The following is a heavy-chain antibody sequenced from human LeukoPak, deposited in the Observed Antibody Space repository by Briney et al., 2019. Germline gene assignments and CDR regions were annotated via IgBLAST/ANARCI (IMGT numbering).Heavy chain of an antibody. Sequence: SETLSLTCTVSVRSISSSSYYWGWIRQPPGKGLEWIANIYYSGSTYYNPSLKSRVTISVDTSKNQLSLKLSAVTAADTAVYYCARDYYYDSSGYGSGSENDAFDIWGQGTMVTVSS. J-gene: IGHJ3*02. CDR2: IYYSGST. CDR1: VRSISSSSYY. D-gene: IGHD3-22*01. V-gene: IGHV4-39*02. CDR3: ARDYYYDSSGYGSGSENDAFDI.